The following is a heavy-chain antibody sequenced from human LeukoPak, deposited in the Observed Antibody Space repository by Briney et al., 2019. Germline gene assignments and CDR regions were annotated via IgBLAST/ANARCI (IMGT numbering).Heavy chain of an antibody. CDR3: ARDHRGSGSRYYYYYMDV. J-gene: IGHJ6*03. CDR1: GFTFSSYW. V-gene: IGHV3-74*01. CDR2: INSDGSST. Sequence: GGSLRPSCAASGFTFSSYWMHWVRQAPGKGLVWVSRINSDGSSTSFADSVKGRFTISRDNAKNTLYLQMNSLRAEDTAVYYCARDHRGSGSRYYYYYMDVWGKGTTVTISS. D-gene: IGHD3-10*01.